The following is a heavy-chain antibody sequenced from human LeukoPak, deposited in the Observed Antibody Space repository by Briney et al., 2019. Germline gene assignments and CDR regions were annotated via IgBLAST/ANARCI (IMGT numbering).Heavy chain of an antibody. CDR1: GFTFSSYS. CDR2: ISSSSSYI. CDR3: AKDDDDGDHVVVDH. D-gene: IGHD4-17*01. V-gene: IGHV3-21*04. Sequence: GGSLRLSCAASGFTFSSYSMNWVRQAPGKGLEWVSSISSSSSYIYYADSVKGRFTISRDNAKNSLYLQMNSLRAEDTAIYYCAKDDDDGDHVVVDHWGQGTLVTVSS. J-gene: IGHJ4*02.